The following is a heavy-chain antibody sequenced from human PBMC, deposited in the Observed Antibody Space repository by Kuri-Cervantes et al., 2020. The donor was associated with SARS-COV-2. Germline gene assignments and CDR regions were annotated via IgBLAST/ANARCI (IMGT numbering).Heavy chain of an antibody. CDR3: ASCPGGLPYYYYGMDV. Sequence: SETLSLTCTVSGGSISSADYYWSWIRQPPGKGLEWIGYIYYSGSTYYNPSLKSRITISVDTSKNQFSLKLSSVTAADTAVYYCASCPGGLPYYYYGMDVWGQGTTVTV. CDR2: IYYSGST. V-gene: IGHV4-30-4*01. J-gene: IGHJ6*02. CDR1: GGSISSADYY. D-gene: IGHD5-18*01.